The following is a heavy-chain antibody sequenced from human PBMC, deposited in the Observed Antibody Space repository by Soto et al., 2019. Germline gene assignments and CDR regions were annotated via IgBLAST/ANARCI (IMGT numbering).Heavy chain of an antibody. J-gene: IGHJ4*02. Sequence: QVQLQESGPGLVKPSETLSLTCAVSGDSISSYYCMWIRQPPGKGLDSIGYLYYGRSANYNPSLKSRVTLSVDASTNQCSLTLSSMTAACTAVYYCALRSMAVVPEYWGQGTLVTASS. CDR1: GDSISSYY. CDR3: ALRSMAVVPEY. V-gene: IGHV4-59*01. D-gene: IGHD3-22*01. CDR2: LYYGRSA.